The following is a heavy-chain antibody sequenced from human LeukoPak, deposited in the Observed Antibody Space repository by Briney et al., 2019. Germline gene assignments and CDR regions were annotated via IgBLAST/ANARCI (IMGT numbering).Heavy chain of an antibody. CDR2: VYYSGST. J-gene: IGHJ6*02. CDR3: ARDRGGLSQAYYYGMDV. V-gene: IGHV4-39*07. Sequence: PSETLSLTCTVSGGSISGSSYYWGWIRQPPGKGLEWIGSVYYSGSTYYNPSLKSRVTISVDTSKNQFSLKLSSVTAADTAVYYCARDRGGLSQAYYYGMDVWGQGTTVTVSS. CDR1: GGSISGSSYY. D-gene: IGHD3-10*01.